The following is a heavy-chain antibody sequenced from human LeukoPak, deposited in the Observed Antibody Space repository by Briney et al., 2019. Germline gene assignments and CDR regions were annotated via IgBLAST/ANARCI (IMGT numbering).Heavy chain of an antibody. CDR3: ATSGYGSGGSCPELDR. CDR2: INPNSGGT. V-gene: IGHV1-2*02. D-gene: IGHD2-15*01. Sequence: ASVKVSCKASGYTFTGYYIHWVRQAPGQGLEWMGWINPNSGGTNYAQKFKGRVTMTRDTSISTAYMELSRLRSDDTAVYYCATSGYGSGGSCPELDRWSQGTLVTVSS. J-gene: IGHJ5*02. CDR1: GYTFTGYY.